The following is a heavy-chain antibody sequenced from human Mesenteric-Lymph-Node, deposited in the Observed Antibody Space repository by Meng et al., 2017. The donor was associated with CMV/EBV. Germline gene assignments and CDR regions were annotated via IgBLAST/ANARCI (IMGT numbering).Heavy chain of an antibody. V-gene: IGHV3-9*01. CDR2: VSWNSGSI. D-gene: IGHD3-22*01. Sequence: SLKISCAASGFTFDDYAMHWVRQTPGKGLEWVSGVSWNSGSISYADSVKGRFTISRDNAKNSLYLQMNSLRAEDTALYYCARVFYDSSGYNFDYWGQGTLVTVSS. J-gene: IGHJ4*02. CDR1: GFTFDDYA. CDR3: ARVFYDSSGYNFDY.